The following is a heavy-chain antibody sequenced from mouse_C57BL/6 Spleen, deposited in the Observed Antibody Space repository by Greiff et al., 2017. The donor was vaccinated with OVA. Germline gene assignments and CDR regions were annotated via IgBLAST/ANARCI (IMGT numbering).Heavy chain of an antibody. CDR1: GYTFTDYE. Sequence: QVQLQQSGAELVRPGASVTLSCKASGYTFTDYEMHWVKQTPVHGLEWIGAIDPETGGTAYNQKFTGKAILTADKSSSTAYMELRSLTSEDSAVYYGTRSRYGSTLPYLDYWGKGTTLTVSS. D-gene: IGHD1-1*01. V-gene: IGHV1-15*01. CDR3: TRSRYGSTLPYLDY. CDR2: IDPETGGT. J-gene: IGHJ2*01.